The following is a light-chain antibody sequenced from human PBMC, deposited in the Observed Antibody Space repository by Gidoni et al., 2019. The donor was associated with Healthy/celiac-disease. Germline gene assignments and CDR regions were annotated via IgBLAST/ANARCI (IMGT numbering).Light chain of an antibody. CDR3: QAWDSSTAV. Sequence: SYELTQPPSVSVSPGQTASITCSGDKLGDKYACWYQQKPGQSPVLVIYQESKRPSGIPERFSGSNSLNTATLTISGTQAMDEADYYCQAWDSSTAVFGTGTKVTVL. V-gene: IGLV3-1*01. CDR1: KLGDKY. J-gene: IGLJ1*01. CDR2: QES.